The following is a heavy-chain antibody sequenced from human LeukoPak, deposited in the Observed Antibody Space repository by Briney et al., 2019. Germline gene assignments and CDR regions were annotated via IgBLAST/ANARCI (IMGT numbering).Heavy chain of an antibody. CDR3: AELGITMIGGV. CDR2: LSSSGSTI. CDR1: GFTFCSYE. V-gene: IGHV3-48*03. J-gene: IGHJ6*04. D-gene: IGHD3-10*02. Sequence: GGPLSLSCAASGFTFCSYEMIWVRQAPGKGLVWVSYLSSSGSTIYYADSVKSRFTISRDNAKNSLYLQMNSLRAEDTAVYYCAELGITMIGGVWGKGTTVTISS.